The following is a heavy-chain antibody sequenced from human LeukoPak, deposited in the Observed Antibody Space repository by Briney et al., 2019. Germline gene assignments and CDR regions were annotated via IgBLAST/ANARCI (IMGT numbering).Heavy chain of an antibody. D-gene: IGHD3-22*01. J-gene: IGHJ4*02. CDR1: GYIFSGYY. Sequence: ASVKVSCKPSGYIFSGYYMHWVRQAPGQGLEWMGCINPSSGGTNYTQKFQGRVTMTRDTSISTAYMELSRLRSDDTAVYYCARGARMYYYDSSGYNDYWGQGTLVTVSS. CDR2: INPSSGGT. CDR3: ARGARMYYYDSSGYNDY. V-gene: IGHV1-2*02.